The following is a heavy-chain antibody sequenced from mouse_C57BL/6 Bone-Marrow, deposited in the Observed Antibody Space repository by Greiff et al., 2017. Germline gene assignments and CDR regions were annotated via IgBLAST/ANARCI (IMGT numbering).Heavy chain of an antibody. CDR3: TSSLIYYGTNY. CDR2: IDPEDGET. J-gene: IGHJ2*01. V-gene: IGHV14-2*01. D-gene: IGHD1-1*01. CDR1: GFNIKDYY. Sequence: EVQVVESGAELVKPGASVKLSCTASGFNIKDYYIHWVKQRTEQGLEWIGRIDPEDGETKYAPKFQDKATITADTSSNTAYLQLSSLTSEDTAVYYCTSSLIYYGTNYWGQGTTLTVSS.